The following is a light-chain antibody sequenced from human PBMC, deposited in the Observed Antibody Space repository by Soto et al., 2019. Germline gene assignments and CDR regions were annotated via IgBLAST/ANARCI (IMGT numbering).Light chain of an antibody. CDR3: QHYNNWPIT. CDR2: GAS. J-gene: IGKJ5*01. V-gene: IGKV3-15*01. CDR1: QSVSNS. Sequence: EIVLTQAPGPPSLSPRERATLSFRASQSVSNSVAWYQQKPGQAPRLLIYGASTRATDIPARFSGSGSGTKFTLTISSLQSADFAVYYCQHYNNWPITLGRGTRLEIK.